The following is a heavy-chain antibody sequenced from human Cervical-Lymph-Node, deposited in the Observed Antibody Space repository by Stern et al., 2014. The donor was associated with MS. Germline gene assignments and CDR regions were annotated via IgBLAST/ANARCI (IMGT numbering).Heavy chain of an antibody. V-gene: IGHV3-21*01. D-gene: IGHD6-13*01. CDR1: GFTFSNYN. J-gene: IGHJ6*02. CDR2: ISSGNIYI. CDR3: ARGMYSSSWYGMDV. Sequence: EVQLLESGGGLVKPGGSLRLSCAASGFTFSNYNMNWVRQTPGKGLEWVSSISSGNIYILYSDSVRGRFTISRDNAKNSLYLQMDSLRVEDTAVYYCARGMYSSSWYGMDVWGQGTTVTVSS.